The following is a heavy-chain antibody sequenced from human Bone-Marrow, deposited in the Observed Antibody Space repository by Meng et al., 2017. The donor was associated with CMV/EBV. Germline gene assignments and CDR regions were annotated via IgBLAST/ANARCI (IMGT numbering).Heavy chain of an antibody. Sequence: GGSLRLSCAASGFTVSGYYMSWVRQAPGKGLEFVSVISSGGFTYYADSVKGRFTISRDNSKNTLYLQMNSLRAEDTALYYCARDTSSYCSSTSCQINAWFDPWGQGTLVTVSS. CDR3: ARDTSSYCSSTSCQINAWFDP. V-gene: IGHV3-53*01. CDR2: ISSGGFT. J-gene: IGHJ5*02. CDR1: GFTVSGYY. D-gene: IGHD2-2*01.